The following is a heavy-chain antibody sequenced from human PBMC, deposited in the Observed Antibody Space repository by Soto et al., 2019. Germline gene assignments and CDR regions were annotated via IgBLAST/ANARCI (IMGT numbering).Heavy chain of an antibody. CDR1: GFTFSSYS. V-gene: IGHV3-23*01. CDR3: AKFSAHYMFDISSAPDY. CDR2: ISGNGGKI. Sequence: XGSLRVTCAASGFTFSSYSLTWVRQAPGKGLEWVSAISGNGGKISYADSVQGRFTISRDNSQNTLYLQLHSLRAEDTAVYYCAKFSAHYMFDISSAPDYWGQGTLVTVSS. D-gene: IGHD6-6*01. J-gene: IGHJ4*02.